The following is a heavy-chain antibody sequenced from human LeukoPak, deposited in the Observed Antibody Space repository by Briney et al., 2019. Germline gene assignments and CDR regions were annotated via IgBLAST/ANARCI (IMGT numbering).Heavy chain of an antibody. V-gene: IGHV3-15*01. D-gene: IGHD6-19*01. CDR2: IKSKSDGGTT. Sequence: GGSLRLSCAASGFTFSNAWMSWVRQAPGKGLEWVGRIKSKSDGGTTDYAAPVKGRFTISRDDSKNTLYLQMNSLKTEDTAVYFCTTDHWENSGRSYYFDHWGQGTLVTASS. J-gene: IGHJ4*02. CDR1: GFTFSNAW. CDR3: TTDHWENSGRSYYFDH.